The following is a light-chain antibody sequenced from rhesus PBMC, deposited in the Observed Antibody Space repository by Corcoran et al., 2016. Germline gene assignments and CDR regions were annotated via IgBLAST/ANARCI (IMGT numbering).Light chain of an antibody. CDR2: YNN. J-gene: IGLJ6*01. CDR1: SSNIGSNS. CDR3: AAWDDRLSGPV. Sequence: QSVLTQPPSASEAARKSVTISCSGSSSNIGSNSVSWYQQLPGTAPKLLIFYNNQRASGGSDRFSGSKSGTSASLAISGLQTEDEAEYYCAAWDDRLSGPVFGSGTKLTVL. V-gene: IGLV1-60*01.